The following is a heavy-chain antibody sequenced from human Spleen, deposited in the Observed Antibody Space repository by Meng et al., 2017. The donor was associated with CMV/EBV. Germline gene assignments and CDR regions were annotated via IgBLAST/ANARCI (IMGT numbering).Heavy chain of an antibody. J-gene: IGHJ4*02. CDR3: AKQFGVADRPGGSDY. Sequence: GGSLRLSCATSGFTFSSYVFSWVRQAPGKGLEWVSSINGIGTKTSSADSVKVRFTTSRDNSKRTLFLQMDSLRVEDTALYYCAKQFGVADRPGGSDYWGRGTLVTVSS. CDR2: INGIGTKT. V-gene: IGHV3-23*01. D-gene: IGHD6-6*01. CDR1: GFTFSSYV.